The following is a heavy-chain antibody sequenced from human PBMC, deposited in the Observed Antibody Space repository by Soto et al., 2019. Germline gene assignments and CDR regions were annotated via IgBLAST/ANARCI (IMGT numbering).Heavy chain of an antibody. CDR1: GASISGFY. Sequence: SETLSLTCTVSGASISGFYWSWIRKSAGKGLEWIGRIYATGTTDYNPSLKSRVMMSVDTSKKQFSLKLRSVTAAHTAVYYCVRDGTKTLRDWFDPWGQGISATVSS. CDR2: IYATGTT. V-gene: IGHV4-4*07. J-gene: IGHJ5*02. D-gene: IGHD1-1*01. CDR3: VRDGTKTLRDWFDP.